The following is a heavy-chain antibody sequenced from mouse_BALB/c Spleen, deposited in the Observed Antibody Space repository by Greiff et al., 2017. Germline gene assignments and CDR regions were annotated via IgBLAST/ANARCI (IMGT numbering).Heavy chain of an antibody. Sequence: VQLQQSGPGLVKPSQSLSLTCSVTGYSITSGYYWNWIRQFPGNKLEWMGYISYDGSNNYNPSLKNRISITRDTSKNQFFLKLNSVTTEDTATYYCAREDRYDDYFDYWGQGTTLTVSS. CDR1: GYSITSGYY. CDR2: ISYDGSN. J-gene: IGHJ2*01. CDR3: AREDRYDDYFDY. V-gene: IGHV3-6*02. D-gene: IGHD2-14*01.